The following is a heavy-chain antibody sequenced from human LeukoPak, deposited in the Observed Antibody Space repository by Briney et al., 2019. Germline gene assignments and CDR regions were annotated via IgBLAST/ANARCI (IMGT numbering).Heavy chain of an antibody. V-gene: IGHV4-59*01. CDR1: GGSISSYY. D-gene: IGHD5-18*01. Sequence: PSETLSLTCTVSGGSISSYYWSWFRQPPGKGLEWIGDIYYSGSTNYNPSLKSRVTMSVDTSKNQFSLKLTSVTAADTAVYYCARPAERGYSYGLDFWGPGTMVTVSS. J-gene: IGHJ3*01. CDR3: ARPAERGYSYGLDF. CDR2: IYYSGST.